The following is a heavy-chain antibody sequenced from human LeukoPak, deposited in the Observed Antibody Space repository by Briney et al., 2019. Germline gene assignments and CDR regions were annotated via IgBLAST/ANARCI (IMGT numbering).Heavy chain of an antibody. CDR1: GGSISSSSYY. D-gene: IGHD3-22*01. J-gene: IGHJ4*02. CDR2: IYYSGST. Sequence: SETLSLTCTVSGGSISSSSYYWGWIRQPPGTGLEWVGSIYYSGSTYYNPSLKSRVTISVDTSENQFSLKLSSVTAADTAVYYCARHGDYDSSGYSSYWGQGTLVTVSS. CDR3: ARHGDYDSSGYSSY. V-gene: IGHV4-39*01.